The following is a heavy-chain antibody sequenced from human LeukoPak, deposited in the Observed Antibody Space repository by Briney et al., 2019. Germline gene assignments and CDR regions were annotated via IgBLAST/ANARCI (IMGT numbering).Heavy chain of an antibody. CDR1: GFTLSSYA. J-gene: IGHJ4*02. V-gene: IGHV3-30*04. CDR3: ATPSEAYCGGDCYSRFDY. CDR2: ISYDGSNK. Sequence: GGSLRLSCAASGFTLSSYAMHWVRQAPGKGLEWVAVISYDGSNKYYADSVKGRFTISRDNSKNTLYLQMNSLRAEDTAVYYCATPSEAYCGGDCYSRFDYWGQGTLVTVSS. D-gene: IGHD2-21*02.